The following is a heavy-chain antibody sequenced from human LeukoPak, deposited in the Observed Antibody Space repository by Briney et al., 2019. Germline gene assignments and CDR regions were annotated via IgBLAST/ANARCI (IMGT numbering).Heavy chain of an antibody. CDR1: GYTFTSYG. CDR2: ISAYNGST. J-gene: IGHJ5*02. D-gene: IGHD4-17*01. V-gene: IGHV1-18*01. Sequence: ASVKVSCKASGYTFTSYGISWVRQAPGQGLEWMGWISAYNGSTNYAQKLQGRVTMTTDTSTSTAYMELRSLRSDDTAVYYCARGRDYGDYVGWFDPWGQGTLVTVSS. CDR3: ARGRDYGDYVGWFDP.